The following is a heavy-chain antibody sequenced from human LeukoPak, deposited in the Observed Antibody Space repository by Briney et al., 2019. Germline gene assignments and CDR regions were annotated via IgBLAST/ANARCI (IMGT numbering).Heavy chain of an antibody. CDR3: ARDRQFNFPGGFDY. CDR1: GGTFSSYA. Sequence: ASVKVSCKASGGTFSSYAISWVRQAPGQGLEWMGGITPIFGTANYAQKFQGRVTITADESTSTAYMELSSLRSEDTAVYYCARDRQFNFPGGFDYWGQGTLVTVSS. D-gene: IGHD3-16*01. CDR2: ITPIFGTA. V-gene: IGHV1-69*13. J-gene: IGHJ4*02.